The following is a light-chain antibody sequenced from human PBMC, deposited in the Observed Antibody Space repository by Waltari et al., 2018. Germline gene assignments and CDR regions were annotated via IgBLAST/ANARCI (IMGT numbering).Light chain of an antibody. Sequence: QSALTQPASVSGSPGQSITIPCTGTSSDVGGYNSFSWYQQHTGKAPKLMIYDVSNRPSGVSNRFSGSKSGNTASLTISGLQAEDEADYYCSSYTSSSTVFGSGTKVTVL. CDR3: SSYTSSSTV. CDR1: SSDVGGYNS. CDR2: DVS. J-gene: IGLJ6*01. V-gene: IGLV2-14*03.